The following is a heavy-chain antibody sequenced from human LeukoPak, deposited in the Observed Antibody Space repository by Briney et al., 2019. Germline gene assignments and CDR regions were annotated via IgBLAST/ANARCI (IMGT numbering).Heavy chain of an antibody. CDR2: IYSDGTTK. Sequence: GGSLRLSCATSGLTFSNYVMHWVRQAPGEDPEWVALIYSDGTTKYYAGSVRGRFTISRDNSKNTLYMQMGSLRVEDTAIYYCATGDYNGNSALSYWGQGTLVTVSS. V-gene: IGHV3-33*01. CDR3: ATGDYNGNSALSY. J-gene: IGHJ4*02. CDR1: GLTFSNYV. D-gene: IGHD4-17*01.